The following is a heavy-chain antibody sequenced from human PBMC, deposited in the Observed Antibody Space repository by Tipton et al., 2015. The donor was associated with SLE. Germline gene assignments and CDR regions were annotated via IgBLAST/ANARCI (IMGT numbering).Heavy chain of an antibody. CDR3: ARRRGSSWYEDYFDY. V-gene: IGHV4-59*11. Sequence: TLSLTCTVSGGSFSSHYWSWIRQPPGKGMEWIGYINYSGSTNYNPSLKSRVTMSVDTSKNQFSLKLSSVTAADTAVYYCARRRGSSWYEDYFDYWGQGTLVTVSS. CDR2: INYSGST. CDR1: GGSFSSHY. D-gene: IGHD6-13*01. J-gene: IGHJ4*02.